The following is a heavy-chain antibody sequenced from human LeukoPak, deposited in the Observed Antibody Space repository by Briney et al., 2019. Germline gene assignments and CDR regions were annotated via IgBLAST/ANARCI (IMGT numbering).Heavy chain of an antibody. CDR1: GYTFTGYY. D-gene: IGHD6-6*01. Sequence: ASVKVSCKASGYTFTGYYMHWVRQAPGQGLEWMGWINPNSGGTNYAQKFQGRVTMTRDTSISTAYMELSSLRSEDTAVYYCARQKYRRSSYDALDIFCQGAMDSFCS. CDR2: INPNSGGT. V-gene: IGHV1-2*02. J-gene: IGHJ3*02. CDR3: ARQKYRRSSYDALDI.